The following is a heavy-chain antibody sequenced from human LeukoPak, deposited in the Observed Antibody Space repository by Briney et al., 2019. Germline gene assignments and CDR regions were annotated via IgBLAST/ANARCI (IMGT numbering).Heavy chain of an antibody. CDR3: ARVAEIQLWLRGAFDY. CDR1: GVTFSSYS. CDR2: ICTGSSTI. J-gene: IGHJ4*02. D-gene: IGHD5-18*01. V-gene: IGHV3-48*02. Sequence: GGSLRLSCAASGVTFSSYSMNWVRQAPGKGLEWVSFICTGSSTIYYAVSLKLLFTISRHNAKNSLYLQMNSLRDEDTAVYYCARVAEIQLWLRGAFDYWGQGTLVTVSS.